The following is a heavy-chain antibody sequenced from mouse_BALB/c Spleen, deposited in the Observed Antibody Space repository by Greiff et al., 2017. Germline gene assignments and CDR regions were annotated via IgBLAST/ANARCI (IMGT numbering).Heavy chain of an antibody. J-gene: IGHJ1*01. D-gene: IGHD1-1*01. V-gene: IGHV5-17*02. CDR3: ARNPPYYYGSYWYFDV. CDR2: ISSGSSTI. Sequence: EVQLVESGGGLVQPGGSRKLSCAASGFTFSSFGMHWVRQAPEKGLEWVAYISSGSSTIYYADTVKGRFTISRDNPKNTLFLQMTSLRSEDTAMYYCARNPPYYYGSYWYFDVWGAGTTVTVSS. CDR1: GFTFSSFG.